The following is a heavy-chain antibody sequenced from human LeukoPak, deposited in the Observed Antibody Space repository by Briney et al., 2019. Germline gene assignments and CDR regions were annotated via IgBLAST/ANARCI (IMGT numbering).Heavy chain of an antibody. D-gene: IGHD6-13*01. V-gene: IGHV1-46*01. CDR2: INPSGGST. CDR1: GYTFTSYY. CDR3: ARELRSGGPIAAAGYWYFDL. J-gene: IGHJ2*01. Sequence: ASVKVSCKASGYTFTSYYMHWVRQAPGQGLEWMGIINPSGGSTSYAQKFQGRVTITADKSTSTAYMELSSLRSEDTAVYYCARELRSGGPIAAAGYWYFDLWGRGTLVTVSS.